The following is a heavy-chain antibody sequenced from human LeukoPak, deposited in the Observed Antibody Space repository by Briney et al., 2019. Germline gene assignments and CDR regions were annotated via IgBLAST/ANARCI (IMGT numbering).Heavy chain of an antibody. CDR1: GFTFSSYG. D-gene: IGHD1-26*01. CDR3: AKDGLKLQKYYFDY. J-gene: IGHJ4*02. Sequence: PGGSLRLSCAASGFTFSSYGMHWVRQAPGKGLEWVAFIQFDGSNKYYADSVKGRFTISRDNSKNTLYLQMNTLRSEDTAVCYCAKDGLKLQKYYFDYWGQGTLVTVSS. CDR2: IQFDGSNK. V-gene: IGHV3-30*02.